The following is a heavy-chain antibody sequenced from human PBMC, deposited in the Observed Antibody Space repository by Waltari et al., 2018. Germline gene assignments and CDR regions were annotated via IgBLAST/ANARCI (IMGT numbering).Heavy chain of an antibody. V-gene: IGHV3-53*01. J-gene: IGHJ4*02. CDR3: AREPTGVAGTGYFDY. CDR1: GFTVSSNY. CDR2: IYSGGRT. Sequence: EVQLVESGGGLIQPGGSLSLSCAASGFTVSSNYISWVRQAPGKGLEWVSVIYSGGRTYYADSVKGRFTISRDNSKNTLYLQMNSLRAEDTAVYYCAREPTGVAGTGYFDYWGQGTLVTVSS. D-gene: IGHD6-19*01.